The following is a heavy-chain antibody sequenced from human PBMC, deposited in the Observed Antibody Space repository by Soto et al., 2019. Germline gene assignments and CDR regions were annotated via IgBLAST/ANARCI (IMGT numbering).Heavy chain of an antibody. Sequence: WGSRRRSWAASGFTFSSYCMSGVGQAPGKGLEWVSGFRSSGDGGTTYYADSVKGRFTISRDNSKNTLFLQMNSLRAEDTAIYYCAKKVNSGPGSQYFDYWGQGTLVTVSS. J-gene: IGHJ4*02. D-gene: IGHD3-10*01. V-gene: IGHV3-23*01. CDR3: AKKVNSGPGSQYFDY. CDR2: FRSSGDGGTT. CDR1: GFTFSSYC.